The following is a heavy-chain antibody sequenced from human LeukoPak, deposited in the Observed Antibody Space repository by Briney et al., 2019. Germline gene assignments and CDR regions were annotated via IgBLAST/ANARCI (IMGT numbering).Heavy chain of an antibody. CDR2: ISYDGSNK. D-gene: IGHD2-21*02. Sequence: PGGSLRLSCAASGFTFSSYAMHWVRQAPGKGLEWVAVISYDGSNKYYADSVKGRFTISRDNSKNTLYLQMNSLRAEDTAVYYCARELRGDPAAFDIWGQGTMVTVSS. CDR1: GFTFSSYA. CDR3: ARELRGDPAAFDI. J-gene: IGHJ3*02. V-gene: IGHV3-30-3*01.